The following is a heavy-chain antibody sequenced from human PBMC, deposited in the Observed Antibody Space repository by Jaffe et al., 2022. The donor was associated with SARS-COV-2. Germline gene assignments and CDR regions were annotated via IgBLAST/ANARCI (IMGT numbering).Heavy chain of an antibody. CDR3: ARGSCSESTCYTFDY. V-gene: IGHV3-53*01. CDR2: IYSSGSK. Sequence: EVQLVESGGGLIQPGGSLRLSCAASGFTVSSNYMSWVRQAPRKGLEWVSVIYSSGSKYYADSVKGRFTISKDNSKNILYLQLNSLRAEDTAVYYCARGSCSESTCYTFDYWGQGTLVTVSS. J-gene: IGHJ4*02. CDR1: GFTVSSNY. D-gene: IGHD2-15*01.